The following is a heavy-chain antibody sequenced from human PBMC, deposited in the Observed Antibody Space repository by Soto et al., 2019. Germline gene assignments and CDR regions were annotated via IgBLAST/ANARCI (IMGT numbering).Heavy chain of an antibody. D-gene: IGHD3-3*01. CDR2: ISGTGDGI. Sequence: EVQLLESGAGLVQPGGSLRLSCAASGFTFSSSAMSWVRQAPGKGLEWVSSISGTGDGIYYADSVKGRFTISRDNSKNPLYLQMSSLRADDTAVYHCAKAIYYNFWSGSYQYYYYMDVWGNGTTVTVSS. CDR3: AKAIYYNFWSGSYQYYYYMDV. V-gene: IGHV3-23*01. CDR1: GFTFSSSA. J-gene: IGHJ6*03.